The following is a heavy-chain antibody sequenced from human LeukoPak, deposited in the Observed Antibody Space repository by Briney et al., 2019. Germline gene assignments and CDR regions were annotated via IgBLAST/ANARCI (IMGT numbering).Heavy chain of an antibody. CDR2: IYPGDSDT. CDR1: GYSFTSYC. CDR3: ARQKPYYYDSSGIVDY. D-gene: IGHD3-22*01. Sequence: GESLKISCKGSGYSFTSYCIGWVRQMPGKGLEWMGIIYPGDSDTRYSPSFQGQVTISADKSISTAYLQWSSLKASDTAMYYCARQKPYYYDSSGIVDYWGQGTLVTVSS. V-gene: IGHV5-51*01. J-gene: IGHJ4*02.